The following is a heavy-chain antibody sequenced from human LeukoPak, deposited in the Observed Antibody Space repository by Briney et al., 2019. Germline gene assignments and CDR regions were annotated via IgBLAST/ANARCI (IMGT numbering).Heavy chain of an antibody. CDR2: ISYDGNNK. CDR1: GFTFSGFG. Sequence: GGSLRLSCAASGFTFSGFGMHWVRQAPGKGIGCESLISYDGNNKYYADSVKGRFTISRDNSKNTLYLQMNSLRADDTAVYYCARDDRSGYYFDYWGQGTLVTVSS. V-gene: IGHV3-30*03. J-gene: IGHJ4*02. CDR3: ARDDRSGYYFDY. D-gene: IGHD3-22*01.